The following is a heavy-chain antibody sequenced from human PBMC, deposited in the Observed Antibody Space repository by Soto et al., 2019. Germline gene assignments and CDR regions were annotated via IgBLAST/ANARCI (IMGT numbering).Heavy chain of an antibody. D-gene: IGHD3-10*01. J-gene: IGHJ5*02. V-gene: IGHV3-30*18. CDR2: ISYDGSNK. CDR1: GFTFSSYG. Sequence: GGSLRLSCAASGFTFSSYGMHWVRQAPGKGLEWVAVISYDGSNKYYADSVKGRFTISRDNSKNTLYLQMNSLRAEDTAVYYCAKGARGGYYGSGSSDPWGQGTLVTVSS. CDR3: AKGARGGYYGSGSSDP.